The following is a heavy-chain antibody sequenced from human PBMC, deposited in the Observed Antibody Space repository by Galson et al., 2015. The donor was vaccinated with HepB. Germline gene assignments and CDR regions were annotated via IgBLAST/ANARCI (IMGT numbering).Heavy chain of an antibody. J-gene: IGHJ4*02. Sequence: SLRLSCAASGFTFRSSWMVWVRQAPGKGLEWVATINPDGSKLGYLDSARGRFTISRDVSKNTLYLQMNSLRAEDTAVYYCARDPDDTNGYYLTFEYWGQGSLVTVSS. CDR3: ARDPDDTNGYYLTFEY. CDR1: GFTFRSSW. V-gene: IGHV3-7*01. D-gene: IGHD3-22*01. CDR2: INPDGSKL.